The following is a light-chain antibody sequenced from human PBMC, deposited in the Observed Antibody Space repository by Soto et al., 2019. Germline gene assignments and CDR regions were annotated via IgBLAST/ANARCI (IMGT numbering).Light chain of an antibody. CDR1: LGISSY. Sequence: DIQLTQSPSFLSASVGDRVTITCRASLGISSYLAWYQQKPGKAPKLLIYAASTVQSGVPSRFSGSGSGTGFALTISTPQPEDFATYYSKHVNSYPPRFTFGPGTKVDIK. CDR2: AAS. CDR3: KHVNSYPPRFT. J-gene: IGKJ3*01. V-gene: IGKV1-9*01.